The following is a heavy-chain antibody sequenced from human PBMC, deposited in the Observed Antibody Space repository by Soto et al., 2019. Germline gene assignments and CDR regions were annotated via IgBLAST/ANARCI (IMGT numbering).Heavy chain of an antibody. Sequence: SETLSLTCAVSGGSICSGGYSWSWIRQPPGKGLEWIGYIYHSGSTYYNPSLKSRVTISVDRSKNQFSLKLSSVTAADTAVYYCARAAAYSSSYLDPWGQGTLVTASS. CDR2: IYHSGST. CDR1: GGSICSGGYS. J-gene: IGHJ5*02. D-gene: IGHD6-6*01. V-gene: IGHV4-30-2*01. CDR3: ARAAAYSSSYLDP.